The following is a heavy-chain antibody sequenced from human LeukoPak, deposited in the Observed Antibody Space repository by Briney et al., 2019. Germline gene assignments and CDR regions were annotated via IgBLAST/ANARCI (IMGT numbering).Heavy chain of an antibody. V-gene: IGHV3-21*01. CDR1: GFAFSSYS. CDR3: ARDRVTAVGSGYPFDY. CDR2: ISSSSSYI. Sequence: GGSLRLSCAASGFAFSSYSMNWVRQAPGKGLEWDSSISSSSSYIYYTDSVKGRFTISRDNAKNSLYLQMNSLRAEDTAVYYCARDRVTAVGSGYPFDYWGQGTLVTVSS. J-gene: IGHJ4*02. D-gene: IGHD3-22*01.